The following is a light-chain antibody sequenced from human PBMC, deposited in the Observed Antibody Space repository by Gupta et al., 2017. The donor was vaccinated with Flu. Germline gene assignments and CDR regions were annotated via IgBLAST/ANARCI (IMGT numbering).Light chain of an antibody. CDR3: QQYNHWPPLT. V-gene: IGKV3-15*01. Sequence: ESVPLACRASQRIASNLAWYQQKPGQAPRLLIYGASTRATDIPVRFSGSGSGTEFTLTISSLQSEDVAVYYCQQYNHWPPLTFGGGTKVEI. CDR2: GAS. CDR1: QRIASN. J-gene: IGKJ4*01.